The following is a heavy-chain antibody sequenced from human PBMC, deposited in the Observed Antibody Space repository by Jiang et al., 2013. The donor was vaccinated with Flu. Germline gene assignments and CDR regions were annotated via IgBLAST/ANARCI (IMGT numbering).Heavy chain of an antibody. D-gene: IGHD1-26*01. CDR2: IYYNGIT. CDR3: TRHDQSRVGAENWFGP. CDR1: GDSISSGSHY. Sequence: LKPSETLSLTCTVSGDSISSGSHYWGWIRQPPGKGLEWVGSIYYNGITYYNPSLKSRVAISIDTSTNEFSLKLTSVTAADTAVYYCTRHDQSRVGAENWFGPWGQGTLVTVSS. V-gene: IGHV4-39*01. J-gene: IGHJ5*02.